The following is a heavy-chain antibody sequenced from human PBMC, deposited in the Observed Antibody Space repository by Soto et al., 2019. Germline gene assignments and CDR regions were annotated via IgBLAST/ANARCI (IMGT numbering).Heavy chain of an antibody. Sequence: PSETLSLTCTVSGGSISSYYWSWIRQPPGKGLEWIGYTYYSGSTNYNPSLKSRVTISVDTSKNQFSLKLSSVTAADTAVYYCARVPVATLWGYYGMDVWGQGTTVTVSS. V-gene: IGHV4-59*01. CDR3: ARVPVATLWGYYGMDV. J-gene: IGHJ6*02. D-gene: IGHD6-19*01. CDR1: GGSISSYY. CDR2: TYYSGST.